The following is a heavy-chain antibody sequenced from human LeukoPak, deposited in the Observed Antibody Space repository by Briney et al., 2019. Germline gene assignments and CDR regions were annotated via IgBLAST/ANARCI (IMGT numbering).Heavy chain of an antibody. CDR3: ARDEARPWPWDV. J-gene: IGHJ6*02. V-gene: IGHV1-69*04. CDR1: GGTFSSYA. CDR2: IIPILGIA. Sequence: ASVKVSCKASGGTFSSYAISWVRQAPGQGLEWMGRIIPILGIANYAQKFQGRVTITADKSTNTAYMELSSLRSEDTAVYYCARDEARPWPWDVWGQGTTVTVSS.